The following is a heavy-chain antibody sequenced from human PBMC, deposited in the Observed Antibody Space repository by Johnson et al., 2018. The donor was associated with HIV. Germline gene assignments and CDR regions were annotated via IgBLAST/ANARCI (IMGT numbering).Heavy chain of an antibody. J-gene: IGHJ3*02. V-gene: IGHV3-66*01. CDR2: IFSGGST. Sequence: VQLVESGGGLVKPGGSLRLSCAASGFTVSNNYMTWVRQAPGKGLEWVSVIFSGGSTYYADSVKGRFTISRDNSKNTLYLQMNSLRAEDTAVYYCARACRDGNTWDACDIWGQGTMGTVSA. CDR1: GFTVSNNY. CDR3: ARACRDGNTWDACDI. D-gene: IGHD5-24*01.